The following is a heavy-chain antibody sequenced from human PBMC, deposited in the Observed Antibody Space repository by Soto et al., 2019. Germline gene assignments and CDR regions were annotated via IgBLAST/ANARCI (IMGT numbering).Heavy chain of an antibody. V-gene: IGHV1-69*01. CDR2: IIPIFGTA. CDR1: GGTFSSYA. CDR3: ARGSSGSYYYYYGMDV. J-gene: IGHJ6*02. D-gene: IGHD6-19*01. Sequence: QAQLVQSGAEVKKPGSSVKVSCKASGGTFSSYAISWVRQAPGQGLEWMGGIIPIFGTANYAQKFQGRVTITADESTSTAYMELSSLRSEDTAVYYCARGSSGSYYYYYGMDVWGQGTTVTVSS.